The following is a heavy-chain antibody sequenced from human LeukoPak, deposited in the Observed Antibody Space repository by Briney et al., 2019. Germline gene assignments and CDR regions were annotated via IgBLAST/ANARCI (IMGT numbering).Heavy chain of an antibody. D-gene: IGHD4-17*01. CDR3: AKQSATVTTFYYYYYYMDV. CDR1: GFTFSSYA. CDR2: ISGSGGST. Sequence: GGSLRLSCAASGFTFSSYAMSWVRQAPGKGLEWVSAISGSGGSTYYADSVKGRFTIPRDNSKNTLYLQMNSLRAEDTAVYYCAKQSATVTTFYYYYYYMDVWGKGTTVTVSS. J-gene: IGHJ6*03. V-gene: IGHV3-23*01.